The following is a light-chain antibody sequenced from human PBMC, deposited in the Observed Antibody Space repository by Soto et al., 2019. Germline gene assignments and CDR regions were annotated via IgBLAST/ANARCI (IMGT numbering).Light chain of an antibody. CDR2: GTF. CDR1: QSVNHN. Sequence: EIVLTQSPGTLSVSPGERATLSCRASQSVNHNLAWYQQKPGQAPRLLIYGTFTXATGIPARFSGTGSGTEFTLTISSLQSEDFALYYCQQYNDWPLTFGQGTKVDIK. CDR3: QQYNDWPLT. V-gene: IGKV3-15*01. J-gene: IGKJ1*01.